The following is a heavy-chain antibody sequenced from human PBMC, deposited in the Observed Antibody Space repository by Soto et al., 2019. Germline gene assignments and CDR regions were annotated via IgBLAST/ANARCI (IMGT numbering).Heavy chain of an antibody. CDR3: ASAAVTGXAGLDF. Sequence: ASVKVSCKASGYTFSGLYMHWVRQAPGQGLEWMGWINPNSGGTKSAEKFQGRVTMTRDTSISTAYMELSRLTSDDTAVYYCASAAVTGXAGLDFWGQGTQVTVSS. D-gene: IGHD6-19*01. CDR1: GYTFSGLY. V-gene: IGHV1-2*02. CDR2: INPNSGGT. J-gene: IGHJ4*02.